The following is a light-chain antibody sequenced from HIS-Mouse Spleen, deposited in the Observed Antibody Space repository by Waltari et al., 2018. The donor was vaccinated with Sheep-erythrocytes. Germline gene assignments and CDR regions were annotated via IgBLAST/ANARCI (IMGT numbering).Light chain of an antibody. CDR2: AAS. J-gene: IGKJ3*01. Sequence: DIQMTQSPSSLSASLGDRVTITCRASQSISSYLNWYQQKPGTAPKLLTYAASSLQSGVPSRFSGSGSGTDFTLTISSLQPEDFATYYCQQSYSTPQFTFGPGTKVDIK. V-gene: IGKV1-39*01. CDR3: QQSYSTPQFT. CDR1: QSISSY.